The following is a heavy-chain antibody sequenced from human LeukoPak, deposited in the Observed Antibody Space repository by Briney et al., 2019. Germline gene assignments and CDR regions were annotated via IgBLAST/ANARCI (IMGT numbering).Heavy chain of an antibody. CDR1: GFTFDDYG. CDR3: ALEMGGAIVRAIPDNY. D-gene: IGHD1-26*01. J-gene: IGHJ4*02. V-gene: IGHV3-20*04. Sequence: GGSLRLSCAASGFTFDDYGMSWVRQAPGKGLEWVSGINWNGGSTGYADSVKGRFTISRDNAKNSLYLQMNSLRAEDTALYYCALEMGGAIVRAIPDNYWGQGTLVTVSS. CDR2: INWNGGST.